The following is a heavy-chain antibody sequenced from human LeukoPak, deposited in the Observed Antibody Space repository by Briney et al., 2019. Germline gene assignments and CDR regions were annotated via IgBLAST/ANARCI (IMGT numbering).Heavy chain of an antibody. V-gene: IGHV1-69*04. CDR2: IIPILGIA. CDR3: AKTSDYDFWSGYYDY. J-gene: IGHJ4*01. Sequence: ASVKVSCKASGGTFSSYAISWVRQAPGQGLEWMGRIIPILGIANYAQKFQGRVTVTADKSTSTAYMELSSLRSEDTAVCYCAKTSDYDFWSGYYDYWGQGTLVTVSS. CDR1: GGTFSSYA. D-gene: IGHD3-3*01.